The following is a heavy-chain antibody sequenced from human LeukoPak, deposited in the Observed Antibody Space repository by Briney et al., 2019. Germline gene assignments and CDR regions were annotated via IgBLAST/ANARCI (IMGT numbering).Heavy chain of an antibody. V-gene: IGHV3-15*01. CDR3: TTVGTTSPIAEEYFDY. Sequence: GGSLRLSCAASGFTFSDAWMSWVRQAPGEGLEWVGRIKSKTDGGTTDYAAPVKGRFTISRDDSENTLFLQLNSLKTEDTALYYCTTVGTTSPIAEEYFDYWGQGTLVTVSS. J-gene: IGHJ4*02. D-gene: IGHD1-26*01. CDR2: IKSKTDGGTT. CDR1: GFTFSDAW.